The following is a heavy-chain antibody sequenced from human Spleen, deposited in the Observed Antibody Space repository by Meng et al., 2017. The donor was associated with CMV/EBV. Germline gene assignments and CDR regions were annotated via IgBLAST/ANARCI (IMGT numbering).Heavy chain of an antibody. J-gene: IGHJ4*02. V-gene: IGHV3-15*01. CDR2: IRSKPDGGTT. CDR1: GFTFSTAW. CDR3: GATGADYLDY. D-gene: IGHD1-26*01. Sequence: VTMVESGGGLVRAGGSLGLSCAALGFTFSTAWMSWVRHAPRKGLEWVGRIRSKPDGGTTDYAAPENDRFTISRDDSKNMMYLQMNSLETEDIGVYKCGATGADYLDYWGKGTLVTVSS.